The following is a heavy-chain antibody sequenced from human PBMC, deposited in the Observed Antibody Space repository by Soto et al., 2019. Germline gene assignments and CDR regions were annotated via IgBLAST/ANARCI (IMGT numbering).Heavy chain of an antibody. Sequence: GASVKVSCKASGYTFTSYYMHWVRQAPGQGLEWMGIINPSGGSTSYAQKFQGRVTMTRDTSTSTVYMELSSLRSEDTAVYYCAREPTTYYYDSTGYYYWGQGTLVAVS. V-gene: IGHV1-46*01. CDR2: INPSGGST. J-gene: IGHJ4*02. CDR1: GYTFTSYY. D-gene: IGHD3-22*01. CDR3: AREPTTYYYDSTGYYY.